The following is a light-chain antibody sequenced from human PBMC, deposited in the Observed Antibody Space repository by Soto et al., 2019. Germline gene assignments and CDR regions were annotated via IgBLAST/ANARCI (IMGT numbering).Light chain of an antibody. CDR3: QYYDSSLSGVV. CDR1: GTNIGAHYD. Sequence: QSVLTQPPSVSGAPGQRVTISCTGSGTNIGAHYDVHWYQQIPGAAPKFLIYGNSNRPSGVPDRFSGSKSGTSASLAVTGLRAEDEGDYYCQYYDSSLSGVVFGGWTKLTVL. V-gene: IGLV1-40*01. CDR2: GNS. J-gene: IGLJ2*01.